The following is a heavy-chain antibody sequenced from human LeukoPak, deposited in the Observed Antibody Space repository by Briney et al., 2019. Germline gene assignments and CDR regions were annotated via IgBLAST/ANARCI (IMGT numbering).Heavy chain of an antibody. V-gene: IGHV4-39*07. CDR1: GGSISSSTYY. Sequence: SETLSLTCTVSGGSISSSTYYWGWIRQPPGKGLEWIGSIYYSGSTYYNPSLKSRVTISVDTSKNQFSLKLSSVTAADTAVYYCARFHRRIGAATHVDTAMVTLLDYWGQGTLVTVSS. D-gene: IGHD5-18*01. CDR3: ARFHRRIGAATHVDTAMVTLLDY. CDR2: IYYSGST. J-gene: IGHJ4*02.